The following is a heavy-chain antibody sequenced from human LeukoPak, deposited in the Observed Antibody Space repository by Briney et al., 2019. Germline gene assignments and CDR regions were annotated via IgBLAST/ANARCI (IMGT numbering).Heavy chain of an antibody. CDR1: GFTFSSYG. J-gene: IGHJ6*02. V-gene: IGHV3-30*02. Sequence: GGSLRLSCAASGFTFSSYGMHWVRQAPGKGLEWVAFIRYDGSNKYYADSVKGRFTISRDNSKNTLYLQMNSLRAEDTAVYYCAKDRDSGWYIVYYYGMDVWGQGTTVTVSS. CDR2: IRYDGSNK. D-gene: IGHD6-19*01. CDR3: AKDRDSGWYIVYYYGMDV.